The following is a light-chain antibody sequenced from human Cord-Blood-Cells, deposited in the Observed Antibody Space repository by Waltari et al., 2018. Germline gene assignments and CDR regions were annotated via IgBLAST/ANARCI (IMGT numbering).Light chain of an antibody. CDR1: KLGDKY. CDR3: QAWDSSTVV. CDR2: QDS. J-gene: IGLJ2*01. V-gene: IGLV3-1*01. Sequence: SYELTQPPSVSVSPGQTASITCSGDKLGDKYACWSQQKPGQSPVLVIYQDSKRPSGIPERFSGPNSGNTATLTISGTQAMDEADYYCQAWDSSTVVFGGGTKLTVL.